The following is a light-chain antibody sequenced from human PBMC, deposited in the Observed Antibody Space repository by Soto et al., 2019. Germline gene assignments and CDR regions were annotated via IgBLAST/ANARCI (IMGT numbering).Light chain of an antibody. Sequence: QSVLTQSPSASASLGASVKLTCTLSSGHSNYAIAWHQQQPEKGPRFLMKLNSDGSHSKGDGIPDRFSGSSSGAERYLTISTFQSEDEADYYCQTWVTGIHIFGGGTKLTVL. J-gene: IGLJ2*01. CDR1: SGHSNYA. CDR2: LNSDGSH. V-gene: IGLV4-69*01. CDR3: QTWVTGIHI.